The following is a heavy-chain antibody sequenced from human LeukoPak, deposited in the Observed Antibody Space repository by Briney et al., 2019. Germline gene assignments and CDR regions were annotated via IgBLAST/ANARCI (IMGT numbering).Heavy chain of an antibody. CDR3: ARSTSSEYDIYHFDY. Sequence: TGGSLRLSCAASGFTFSSYGMHWVRQAPGKGLEWVAVIWYDGNNKYYADSVKGRFTISRDDSKNTLYLQMNSLSSEDTAVYYCARSTSSEYDIYHFDYWGQGTLVTVSS. D-gene: IGHD3-9*01. CDR2: IWYDGNNK. CDR1: GFTFSSYG. J-gene: IGHJ4*02. V-gene: IGHV3-33*01.